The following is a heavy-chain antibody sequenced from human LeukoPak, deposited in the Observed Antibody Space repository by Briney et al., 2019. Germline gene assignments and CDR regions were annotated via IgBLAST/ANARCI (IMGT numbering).Heavy chain of an antibody. D-gene: IGHD1-1*01. CDR2: INPKSGGT. J-gene: IGHJ4*02. CDR3: ARDLASTPNWEFDY. V-gene: IGHV1-2*06. CDR1: GYIFTDYY. Sequence: ASVKVSCKASGYIFTDYYIHWVRQAPGQGLEWMGRINPKSGGTEDAQDFQGRVTMTRDTSIITAYMELSSLISDDTAVYYCARDLASTPNWEFDYWGQGTPVTVSP.